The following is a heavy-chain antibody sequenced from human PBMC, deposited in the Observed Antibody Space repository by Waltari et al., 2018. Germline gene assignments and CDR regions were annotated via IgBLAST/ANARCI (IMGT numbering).Heavy chain of an antibody. CDR2: FSYNGNT. D-gene: IGHD2-21*01. J-gene: IGHJ4*01. V-gene: IGHV4-39*07. CDR1: GGSITTITYF. CDR3: ARGLGAIY. Sequence: QLQMQESGPGLVRPSETLSLTCAGSGGSITTITYFWGWIRQPPGKGLEWIASFSYNGNTNSNPSPKSRVTISGDTSKNQFSLLLSSVTAADTAVYYCARGLGAIYWGHGTLVTVSS.